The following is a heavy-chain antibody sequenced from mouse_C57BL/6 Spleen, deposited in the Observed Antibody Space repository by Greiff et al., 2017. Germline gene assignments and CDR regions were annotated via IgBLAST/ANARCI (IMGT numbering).Heavy chain of an antibody. CDR1: GYAFSSSW. CDR3: ARCDDGYYVWYFDV. D-gene: IGHD2-3*01. CDR2: IYPGDGDT. Sequence: VQLQESGPELVKPGASVKISCKASGYAFSSSWMNWVKQRPGKGLEWIGRIYPGDGDTNYNGKFKGKATLTADKSSSPAYMQLSSLTSEDSAVYFCARCDDGYYVWYFDVWGTGTTVTVSS. V-gene: IGHV1-82*01. J-gene: IGHJ1*03.